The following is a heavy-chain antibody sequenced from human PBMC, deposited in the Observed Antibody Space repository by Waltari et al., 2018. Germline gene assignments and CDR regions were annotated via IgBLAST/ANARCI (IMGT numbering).Heavy chain of an antibody. CDR2: INHRGST. CDR1: GGSFSGYY. CDR3: ARAIVLRYFDY. V-gene: IGHV4-34*01. J-gene: IGHJ4*02. D-gene: IGHD3-9*01. Sequence: QVQLQQWGAGLLKPSETLSLTCAVYGGSFSGYYWSWIRQPPGKGLEWIGEINHRGSTNYNPPLKSRVTISVDTSKNQFSLKLSSVTAADTAVYYCARAIVLRYFDYWGQGTLVTVSS.